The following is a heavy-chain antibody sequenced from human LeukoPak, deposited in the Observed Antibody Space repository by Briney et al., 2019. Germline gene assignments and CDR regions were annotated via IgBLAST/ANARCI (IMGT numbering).Heavy chain of an antibody. CDR1: GGSIRSYY. V-gene: IGHV4-59*01. D-gene: IGHD3-3*01. Sequence: SETLSLTCAVSGGSIRSYYWSWIRQPPGKGLEWIGYIYFSGSTSYNPSLKSRVTISVDRSKNQFSLKLSSVAAADTAVYYCARSYDTNFDYWGQGTLVTVSS. CDR2: IYFSGST. CDR3: ARSYDTNFDY. J-gene: IGHJ4*02.